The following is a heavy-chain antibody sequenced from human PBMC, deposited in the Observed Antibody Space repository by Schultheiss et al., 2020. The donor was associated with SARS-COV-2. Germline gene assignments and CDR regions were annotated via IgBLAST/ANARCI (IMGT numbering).Heavy chain of an antibody. D-gene: IGHD5-12*01. CDR1: GGSISSYY. Sequence: SLTCTVSGGSISSYYWSWIRQPPGKGLEWIGYIYYSGSTNYNPSLKSRVTISVDTSKNQFSLKLSSVTAADTAVYYCARGYSGYVSPFDYWGQGTLVTVSS. J-gene: IGHJ4*02. V-gene: IGHV4-59*08. CDR3: ARGYSGYVSPFDY. CDR2: IYYSGST.